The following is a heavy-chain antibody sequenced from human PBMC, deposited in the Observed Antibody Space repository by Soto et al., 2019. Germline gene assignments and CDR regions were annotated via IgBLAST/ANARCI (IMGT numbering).Heavy chain of an antibody. CDR2: IYYSGST. V-gene: IGHV4-59*01. CDR1: GGSISSYY. Sequence: SETLSLTCTVSGGSISSYYWSWIRQPPGKGLEWIGYIYYSGSTNYNPSLKSRVTISVDTSKNQFSQKLSSVTAADTAVYYCAREYSSSSVGFYFDYWGLGTLVTVSS. J-gene: IGHJ4*02. D-gene: IGHD6-6*01. CDR3: AREYSSSSVGFYFDY.